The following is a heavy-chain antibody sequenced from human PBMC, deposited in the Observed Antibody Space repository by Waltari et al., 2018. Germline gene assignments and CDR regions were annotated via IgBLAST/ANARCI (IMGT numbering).Heavy chain of an antibody. J-gene: IGHJ4*02. CDR1: GFTFSSYW. V-gene: IGHV3-7*03. CDR2: INQYGSEK. CDR3: ARYRRDAYTFEY. Sequence: VQLVESGGGLVQPGGSLRLSCAASGFTFSSYWMSWVRQAPGKGLEWVANINQYGSEKYYVDSVKGRFTISRDNAKNSLYLQMNSLRAEDTAVYYCARYRRDAYTFEYWGQGTLVTVSS. D-gene: IGHD3-16*02.